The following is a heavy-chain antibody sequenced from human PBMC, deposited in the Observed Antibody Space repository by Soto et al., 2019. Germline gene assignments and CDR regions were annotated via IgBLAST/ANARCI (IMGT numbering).Heavy chain of an antibody. V-gene: IGHV3-30-3*01. J-gene: IGHJ2*01. CDR1: GFTLSSYA. Sequence: GGSLRLSCAASGFTLSSYAMHWVRQAPGKELEWVAVISYDGSNKYYADSVKGRFTISRDNSKNTLYLQMNSLRAEDTAVYYCAREPVVVVPAANVTLQLGYFDLWGRGTLVTVSS. D-gene: IGHD2-2*01. CDR2: ISYDGSNK. CDR3: AREPVVVVPAANVTLQLGYFDL.